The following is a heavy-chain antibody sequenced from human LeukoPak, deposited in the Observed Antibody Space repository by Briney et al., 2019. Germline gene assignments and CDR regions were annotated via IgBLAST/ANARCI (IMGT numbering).Heavy chain of an antibody. V-gene: IGHV3-64*01. CDR3: AKDRNRNFDY. CDR2: ISSNGGST. Sequence: PGGSLRLSCAASGFTFSSYAMHWVRQAPGKGLEYVSAISSNGGSTYYANSVKGRFTISRDNSKNTLYLQMGSLRAEDTAVYYCAKDRNRNFDYWGQGTLVTVSS. D-gene: IGHD1-14*01. CDR1: GFTFSSYA. J-gene: IGHJ4*02.